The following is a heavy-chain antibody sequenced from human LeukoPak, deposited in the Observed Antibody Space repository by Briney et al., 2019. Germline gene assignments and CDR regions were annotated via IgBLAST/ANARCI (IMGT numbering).Heavy chain of an antibody. CDR2: IIPIFGTA. J-gene: IGHJ5*02. D-gene: IGHD6-19*01. V-gene: IGHV1-69*01. CDR3: ACSGGWYTNNWFDP. CDR1: GGTFSSYA. Sequence: SVKVSCKASGGTFSSYAISWVRQAPGQGLEWMGGIIPIFGTANYAQKFQGRVTITADESTSTAYMELSSLRSEDTAVYYCACSGGWYTNNWFDPWGQGTLVTVSS.